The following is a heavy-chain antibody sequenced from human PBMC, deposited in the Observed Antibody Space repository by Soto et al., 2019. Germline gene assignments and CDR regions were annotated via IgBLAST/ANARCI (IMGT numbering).Heavy chain of an antibody. CDR3: AKGSGSARPYYFDY. D-gene: IGHD2-2*01. CDR1: GFTFSSSA. V-gene: IGHV3-23*01. Sequence: EVQLLESGGGLVQPGGSLRLSCAASGFTFSSSAMSWVRRAPGEGLEWVSAITGGGGGTYYADSVKGRFTISRDNSKNPLYMQMNSLRAEDTAVYYCAKGSGSARPYYFDYWGQGTLVTVSS. CDR2: ITGGGGGT. J-gene: IGHJ4*02.